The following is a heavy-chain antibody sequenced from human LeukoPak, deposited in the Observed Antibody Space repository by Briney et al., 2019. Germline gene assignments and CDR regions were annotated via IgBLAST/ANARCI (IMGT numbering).Heavy chain of an antibody. J-gene: IGHJ3*02. Sequence: GGSLRLSCAASGFTFSTYWMSWVRQAPGKGLEWVANIRQDGSKIYYVDSVKGRFTISRDNAKNSLYLQMNSLRAEDTAVYYCARVGFKWELHGANAFDIWGQGTMVTVSS. D-gene: IGHD1-26*01. CDR3: ARVGFKWELHGANAFDI. V-gene: IGHV3-7*04. CDR1: GFTFSTYW. CDR2: IRQDGSKI.